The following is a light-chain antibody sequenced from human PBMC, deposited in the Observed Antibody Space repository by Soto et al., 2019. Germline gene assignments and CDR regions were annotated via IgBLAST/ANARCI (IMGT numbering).Light chain of an antibody. CDR2: DVT. Sequence: QSALTQAASVSGSPGQSITISCTGTSSDVGGFNYVSWYQQHPGKAPKLMIYDVTNRPSGVSYRFSGSKSGNTASLTISGLQGEDEADYYCNSYTSSSTYVFGTGTKLTVL. CDR1: SSDVGGFNY. J-gene: IGLJ1*01. CDR3: NSYTSSSTYV. V-gene: IGLV2-14*03.